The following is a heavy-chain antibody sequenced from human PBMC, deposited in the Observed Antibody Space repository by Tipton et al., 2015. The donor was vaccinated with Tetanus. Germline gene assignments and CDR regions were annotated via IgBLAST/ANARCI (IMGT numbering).Heavy chain of an antibody. V-gene: IGHV4-4*07. CDR1: GASISSYY. J-gene: IGHJ6*02. Sequence: TLSLTCTVSGASISSYYWSRIRQPAGKGLEWIGRVYITGGTYMNTSLKSRLTLSEDTSKNEISLRLRSVTAADTAVYYCARDGQPGYLFGMDVWGPGTTVAVSS. CDR2: VYITGGT. D-gene: IGHD5-12*01. CDR3: ARDGQPGYLFGMDV.